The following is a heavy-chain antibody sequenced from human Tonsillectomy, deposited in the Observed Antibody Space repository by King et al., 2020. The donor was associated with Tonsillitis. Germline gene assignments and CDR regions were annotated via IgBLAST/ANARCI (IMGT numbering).Heavy chain of an antibody. J-gene: IGHJ4*02. D-gene: IGHD4-23*01. CDR1: GFTFSTYS. Sequence: QLVQSGGGLVQPGGSLRLSCAASGFTFSTYSMKWVRQAPGKGLEWVSYISSSSSTIYYADSVKGRFTISRDNAKNSLYLQMNSLRAEDTAVYYCARDRASTVATPSPNFDYWGQGTLVTVSS. V-gene: IGHV3-48*01. CDR3: ARDRASTVATPSPNFDY. CDR2: ISSSSSTI.